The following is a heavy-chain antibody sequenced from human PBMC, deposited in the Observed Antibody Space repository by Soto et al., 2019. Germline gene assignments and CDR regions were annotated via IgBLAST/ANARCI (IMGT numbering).Heavy chain of an antibody. V-gene: IGHV1-69*02. J-gene: IGHJ4*02. D-gene: IGHD3-10*01. CDR1: GGTLSSYT. CDR3: ARSRVYYYGSGSSGSYFP. CDR2: IIPILGIA. Sequence: SVKVSCTASGGTLSSYTISWVRQAPGQGLEWMGRIIPILGIANYAQKFQGRVTITADKSTSTAYMELSSLRSEDTAVYYCARSRVYYYGSGSSGSYFPWGQGTLVTVSS.